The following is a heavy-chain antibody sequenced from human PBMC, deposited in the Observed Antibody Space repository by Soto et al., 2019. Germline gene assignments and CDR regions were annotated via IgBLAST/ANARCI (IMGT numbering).Heavy chain of an antibody. CDR2: MYFGGSF. V-gene: IGHV4-59*02. CDR3: ARSYYDSTGFAVDP. J-gene: IGHJ5*02. D-gene: IGHD3-22*01. CDR1: GASVSNGY. Sequence: SETLSLTCNVSGASVSNGYWSWIRQPPGKGLEWIGFMYFGGSFNYNPSLTSRATISVETSKNQFSMKLTSVTASDTAVYYCARSYYDSTGFAVDPWGQGTLVTSPQ.